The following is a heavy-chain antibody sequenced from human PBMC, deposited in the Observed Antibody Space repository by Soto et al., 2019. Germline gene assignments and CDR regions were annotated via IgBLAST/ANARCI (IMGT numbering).Heavy chain of an antibody. D-gene: IGHD1-26*01. V-gene: IGHV1-2*06. Sequence: QVQLVQSGAEVKKLGASVKVSCKASGYTFTAYDMHWVRQAPGQGLEWMGRINPNSGGTNYAQKFQGRVTMTRDTSISTAYMELSRLRSDDTAVYYCARGEGRGSYVVGFDYWGQGTLVTVSS. CDR1: GYTFTAYD. CDR3: ARGEGRGSYVVGFDY. CDR2: INPNSGGT. J-gene: IGHJ4*02.